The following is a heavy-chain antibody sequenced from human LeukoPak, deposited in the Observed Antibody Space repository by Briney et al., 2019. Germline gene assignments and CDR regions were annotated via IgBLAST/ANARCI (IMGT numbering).Heavy chain of an antibody. D-gene: IGHD1-26*01. Sequence: SETLSLTCTVSGGSISSYYWSWIRQPAGKGLEWIGRIYTSGSTNYNPSLKSRVTMSVDTSKNQFSLKLSSVTAADTAVYYCARLRGATTFYYYYGMDVWGQGTTVTVSS. V-gene: IGHV4-4*07. CDR2: IYTSGST. CDR3: ARLRGATTFYYYYGMDV. CDR1: GGSISSYY. J-gene: IGHJ6*02.